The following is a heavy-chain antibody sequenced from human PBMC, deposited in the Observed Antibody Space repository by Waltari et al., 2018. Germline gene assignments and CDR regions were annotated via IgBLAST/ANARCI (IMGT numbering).Heavy chain of an antibody. J-gene: IGHJ4*02. V-gene: IGHV4-34*01. CDR1: GGSFSGYY. Sequence: QVQLQQWGAGLLKPSETLSLTCAVYGGSFSGYYWSWIRQPPGKGRGWIGEINHSGSTNDNPALKSRVTLSVDTSKNQFSLKLSSVTAADTAVYYCARSAYDFWSGYYVSRAERRVRFDYWGQGTLVTVSS. D-gene: IGHD3-3*01. CDR3: ARSAYDFWSGYYVSRAERRVRFDY. CDR2: INHSGST.